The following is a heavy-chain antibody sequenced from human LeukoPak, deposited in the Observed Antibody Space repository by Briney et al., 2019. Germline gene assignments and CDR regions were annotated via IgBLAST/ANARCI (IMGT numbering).Heavy chain of an antibody. CDR2: IYYSGST. J-gene: IGHJ4*02. CDR3: ARQTSSGSYYFDY. V-gene: IGHV4-59*08. CDR1: GGSISSYY. Sequence: PSETLSLTCTVSGGSISSYYWSWIRQPPGKRLEWIGYIYYSGSTNYNPSLKSRVPISVDTSKNQFSLKLSSVTAADTAVYYCARQTSSGSYYFDYWGQGTLVTVSS. D-gene: IGHD1-26*01.